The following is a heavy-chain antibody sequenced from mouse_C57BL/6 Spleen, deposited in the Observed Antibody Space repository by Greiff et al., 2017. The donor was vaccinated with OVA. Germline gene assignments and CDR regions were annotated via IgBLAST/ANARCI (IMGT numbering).Heavy chain of an antibody. V-gene: IGHV3-6*01. CDR2: ISYDGSN. CDR1: GYSITSGYY. CDR3: ARGVTTVVAPFDY. Sequence: EVQLQQPGPGLVKPSQSLSLTCSVTGYSITSGYYWNWIRQFPGNKLEWMGYISYDGSNNYNPSLKNRISITRDTSKNQFFLKLNSVTTEDTATYYCARGVTTVVAPFDYWGQGTTLTVSS. D-gene: IGHD1-1*01. J-gene: IGHJ2*01.